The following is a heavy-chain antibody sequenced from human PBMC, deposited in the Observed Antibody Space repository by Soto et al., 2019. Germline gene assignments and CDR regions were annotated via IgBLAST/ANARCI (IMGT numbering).Heavy chain of an antibody. J-gene: IGHJ6*02. V-gene: IGHV3-15*07. D-gene: IGHD3-10*01. CDR3: TTVSVTMVPGAMYGMVA. CDR1: GFTFSNAW. Sequence: GGSLRLACAASGFTFSNAWMNWVRQAPGKRLEWDGRIKSKTDGGTTDYAAPVKGRFTISRDDSKNTLYLQMNSLKTEDTAVYYCTTVSVTMVPGAMYGMVALRQGTTVSVPS. CDR2: IKSKTDGGTT.